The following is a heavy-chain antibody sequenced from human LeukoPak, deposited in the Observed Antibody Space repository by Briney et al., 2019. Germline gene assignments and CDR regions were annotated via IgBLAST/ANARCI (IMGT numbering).Heavy chain of an antibody. CDR3: ARQTYSSGWYSDY. Sequence: GGSLRLSCAASGFTFSSDAMSWVRQAPGQGLELVSAISGSGGSTYYADSVKGRFTISRDNSKNTLHLQMNSLRAEDTAVYYCARQTYSSGWYSDYWGQGTLVTVSS. D-gene: IGHD6-19*01. CDR2: ISGSGGST. J-gene: IGHJ4*02. V-gene: IGHV3-23*01. CDR1: GFTFSSDA.